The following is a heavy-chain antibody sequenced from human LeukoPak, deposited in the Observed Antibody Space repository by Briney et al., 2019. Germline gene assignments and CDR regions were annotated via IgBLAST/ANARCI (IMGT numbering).Heavy chain of an antibody. V-gene: IGHV1-2*02. CDR3: AREWELHLLDY. CDR1: GYTFTDYH. J-gene: IGHJ4*02. Sequence: ASVKVSCKASGYTFTDYHMHWMRQAPGQGLEWMGWINPNSGGTNYAQKFQGRVTMTRDTPISTAYMELSWLRSDDTAVYYCAREWELHLLDYWGQGTLVTVSS. CDR2: INPNSGGT. D-gene: IGHD1-26*01.